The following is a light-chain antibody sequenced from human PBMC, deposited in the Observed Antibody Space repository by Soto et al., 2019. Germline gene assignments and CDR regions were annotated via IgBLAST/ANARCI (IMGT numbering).Light chain of an antibody. Sequence: EIVLTQSPGSLSLSPGERTTLSCTASQSVSSYYLAWYQQKPGQAPRLHISGTSSRVACIPDSFSGSGSGTHFTLTISRLEPEDIALYYCQQYGSSPRTYGQGTKVDIK. CDR1: QSVSSYY. V-gene: IGKV3-20*01. J-gene: IGKJ1*01. CDR2: GTS. CDR3: QQYGSSPRT.